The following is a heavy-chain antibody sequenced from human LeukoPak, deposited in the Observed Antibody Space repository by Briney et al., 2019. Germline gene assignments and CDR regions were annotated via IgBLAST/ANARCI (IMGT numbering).Heavy chain of an antibody. J-gene: IGHJ4*02. V-gene: IGHV1-69*10. CDR1: GGTFTSYA. Sequence: AATVSFKASGGTFTSYAISWVRQAPGQGLEWMGRIIPIFGIANYAQKFQGRVTITADKSTSTAYMELSSLRSEDTAVYYCARVQYDSSGYPYFDYWGQGTLVTVSS. CDR3: ARVQYDSSGYPYFDY. D-gene: IGHD3-22*01. CDR2: IIPIFGIA.